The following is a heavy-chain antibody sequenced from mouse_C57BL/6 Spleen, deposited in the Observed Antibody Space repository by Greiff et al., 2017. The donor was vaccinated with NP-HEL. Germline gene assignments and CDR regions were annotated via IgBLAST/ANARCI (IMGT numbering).Heavy chain of an antibody. D-gene: IGHD2-9*01. CDR1: GYTFTSYW. Sequence: VQLQQPGTELVKPGASVKLSCKASGYTFTSYWMHWVKQRPGQGLEWIGNINPSNGGTNYNEKFKSKATLTVDKSSSTAYMQLSSLTSEDSAVYYCARSSYGYDPYYAMDYWGQGTSVTVSS. J-gene: IGHJ4*01. V-gene: IGHV1-53*01. CDR3: ARSSYGYDPYYAMDY. CDR2: INPSNGGT.